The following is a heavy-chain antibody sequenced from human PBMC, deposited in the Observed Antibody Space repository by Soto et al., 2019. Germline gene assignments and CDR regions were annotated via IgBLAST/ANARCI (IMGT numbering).Heavy chain of an antibody. D-gene: IGHD2-21*02. J-gene: IGHJ6*03. CDR2: MNPNSGNT. Sequence: ASVKVSCKASGYTFTSYDINWVRQATGQGLEWMGWMNPNSGNTGYAQKFQGRVTMTRNTSISTAYMELSSLRSEDTAVYCCGRGSRDPYYYYYYMDVWGKGTTVTVSS. CDR1: GYTFTSYD. V-gene: IGHV1-8*01. CDR3: GRGSRDPYYYYYYMDV.